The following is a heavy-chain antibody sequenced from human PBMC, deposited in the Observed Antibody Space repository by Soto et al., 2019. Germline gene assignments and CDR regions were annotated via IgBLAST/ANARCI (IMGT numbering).Heavy chain of an antibody. CDR2: ISYDGSNK. D-gene: IGHD3-10*01. CDR3: ARVVSYYYGSGSYYYYYGMDV. V-gene: IGHV3-30-3*01. J-gene: IGHJ6*02. Sequence: PGGSLRLSCAASGFTFSSYAMHWVRQAPGKGLEWVAVISYDGSNKYYADSVKGRFTISRDNSKNTLYLQMNSLRAEDTAVYYCARVVSYYYGSGSYYYYYGMDVWGQGTTVTVSS. CDR1: GFTFSSYA.